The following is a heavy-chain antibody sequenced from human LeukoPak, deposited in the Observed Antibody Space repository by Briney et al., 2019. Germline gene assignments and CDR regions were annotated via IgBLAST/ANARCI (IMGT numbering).Heavy chain of an antibody. CDR1: GYTLTELS. Sequence: GASVKVSCKVSGYTLTELSMHWVRQAPGKGLEWMGGFDPEDGETIYAQKFQGRVTMTGDTSTDTAYMELSSLRSEDTAVYYCAPLEVVNWGQGTLVTVSS. CDR2: FDPEDGET. D-gene: IGHD1-1*01. V-gene: IGHV1-24*01. J-gene: IGHJ4*02. CDR3: APLEVVN.